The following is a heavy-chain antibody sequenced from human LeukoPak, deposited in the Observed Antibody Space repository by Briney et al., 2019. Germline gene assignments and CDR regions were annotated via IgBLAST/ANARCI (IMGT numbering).Heavy chain of an antibody. V-gene: IGHV1-2*04. CDR3: ARGSAVSTDVYYYYGMDV. CDR1: GYTFTGYY. CDR2: INPNSGGT. D-gene: IGHD4-17*01. J-gene: IGHJ6*04. Sequence: ASVKVSCKASGYTFTGYYMHWVRQAPGQGLEWMAWINPNSGGTNYAQKFQGWVTMTRDTSISTAYMELSRLRSDDTAVYYCARGSAVSTDVYYYYGMDVWGKGTTVTVSS.